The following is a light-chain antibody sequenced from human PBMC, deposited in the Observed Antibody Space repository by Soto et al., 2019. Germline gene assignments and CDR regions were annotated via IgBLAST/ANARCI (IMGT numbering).Light chain of an antibody. Sequence: QSVLTQSPSASASLGASVKLTCTLSSGHSNYAIAWHQQQPEKGPRYLMKLNSDGRHSKGDGIPDRFSGSTSGAERYLTISGLQSEDEADYYCQTWGTGIQVFGGGTQLTVL. V-gene: IGLV4-69*01. CDR1: SGHSNYA. CDR3: QTWGTGIQV. J-gene: IGLJ2*01. CDR2: LNSDGRH.